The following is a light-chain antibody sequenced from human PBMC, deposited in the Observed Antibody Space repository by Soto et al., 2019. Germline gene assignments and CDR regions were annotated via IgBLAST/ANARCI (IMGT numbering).Light chain of an antibody. CDR2: GAS. Sequence: EIVMTQSPATLSVSPGERATLSCRASQSVSSNLAWYQQKPGQAPRLLIYGASTRATGIPARFSGSGSGTDFTLTISSLQSEDFAVYYCQQYNNWPLTFGQGTTLEIK. V-gene: IGKV3-15*01. CDR1: QSVSSN. CDR3: QQYNNWPLT. J-gene: IGKJ2*01.